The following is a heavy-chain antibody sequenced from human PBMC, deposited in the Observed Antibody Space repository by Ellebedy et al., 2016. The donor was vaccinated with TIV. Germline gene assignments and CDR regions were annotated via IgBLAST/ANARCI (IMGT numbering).Heavy chain of an antibody. Sequence: MPSETLSLTCTVPGGSISSYYWSWIRQPSGTGLEWSGRIYTIGSTNYNPSLKSRVTMSVDTSKNQFSLKLSSVTAADTAVYYCARTAHYDSRSPTIWGQGTLVTVSS. CDR3: ARTAHYDSRSPTI. D-gene: IGHD3-22*01. V-gene: IGHV4-4*07. J-gene: IGHJ4*02. CDR1: GGSISSYY. CDR2: IYTIGST.